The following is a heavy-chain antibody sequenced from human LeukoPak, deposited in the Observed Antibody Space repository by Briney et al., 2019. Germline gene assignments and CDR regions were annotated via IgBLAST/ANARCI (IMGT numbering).Heavy chain of an antibody. J-gene: IGHJ4*02. Sequence: PGGSLRLSCAASGFTFSSYAMSWVRQAPGKGLEWVSYISSSSSTIYYADSVKGRFTISRDNAKNSLYLQMNSLRAEDTAVYYCARVEQWLVRGVDYWGQGTLVTVSS. V-gene: IGHV3-48*01. CDR3: ARVEQWLVRGVDY. CDR1: GFTFSSYA. CDR2: ISSSSSTI. D-gene: IGHD6-19*01.